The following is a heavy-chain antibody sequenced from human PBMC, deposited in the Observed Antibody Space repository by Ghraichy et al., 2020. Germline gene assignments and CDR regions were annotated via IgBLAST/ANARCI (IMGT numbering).Heavy chain of an antibody. CDR1: GFTFSSYA. V-gene: IGHV3-23*01. CDR3: AKEIGIQLTHFHYYGMDV. D-gene: IGHD5-18*01. CDR2: ISNSGGST. J-gene: IGHJ6*02. Sequence: GGSLRLSCAASGFTFSSYAMSWVRQAPGKGLEWVSTISNSGGSTYYADSVKGRFTISRDNPQNTLNLQMNSLRAEDTATYYCAKEIGIQLTHFHYYGMDVWGQGTTVTVSS.